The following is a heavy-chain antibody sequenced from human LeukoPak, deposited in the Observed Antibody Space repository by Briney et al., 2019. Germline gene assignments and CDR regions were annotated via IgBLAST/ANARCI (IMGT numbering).Heavy chain of an antibody. D-gene: IGHD1-26*01. J-gene: IGHJ4*02. CDR3: AREVGAKPFFFDY. V-gene: IGHV4-59*01. CDR2: IYYSGST. Sequence: SGTLSLTCTVSGGSISSCYWSWIRQPPGKGLEWIGYIYYSGSTNYNPSLKSRVTISVDTSKNQFSLKLSSVTAADTAVYYCAREVGAKPFFFDYWGQGTLVTVSS. CDR1: GGSISSCY.